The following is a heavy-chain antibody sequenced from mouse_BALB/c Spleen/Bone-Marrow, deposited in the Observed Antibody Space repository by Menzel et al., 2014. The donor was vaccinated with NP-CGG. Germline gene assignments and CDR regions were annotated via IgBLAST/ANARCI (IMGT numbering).Heavy chain of an antibody. D-gene: IGHD2-4*01. Sequence: VQLQQSGAELVRPGVSVKISCKGSGYTFTDYTMHWVKQSHAKSLEWIGVTSTYYGDASYNQKFKGKATMTVDKSSSTAYMELARLTSEDSAIYYCARVITTGYYGMDYCGQGTSVTVSS. CDR2: TSTYYGDA. V-gene: IGHV1S137*01. CDR3: ARVITTGYYGMDY. CDR1: GYTFTDYT. J-gene: IGHJ4*01.